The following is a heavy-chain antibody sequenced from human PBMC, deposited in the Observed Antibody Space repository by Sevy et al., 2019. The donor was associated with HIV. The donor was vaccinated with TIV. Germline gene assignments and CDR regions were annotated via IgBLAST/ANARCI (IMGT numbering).Heavy chain of an antibody. V-gene: IGHV1-8*01. CDR3: ARGPSFYYDKRGHWVNWYFDL. CDR2: MNPNSGNT. D-gene: IGHD3-22*01. Sequence: ASVKVSCKASGYTFSNNDINWVRQAPGQGLEWMGWMNPNSGNTGYGQKFQGRVTMTRDTSINTAYMELSSLTSEDTAVYYCARGPSFYYDKRGHWVNWYFDLWGRGTLVTVSS. CDR1: GYTFSNND. J-gene: IGHJ2*01.